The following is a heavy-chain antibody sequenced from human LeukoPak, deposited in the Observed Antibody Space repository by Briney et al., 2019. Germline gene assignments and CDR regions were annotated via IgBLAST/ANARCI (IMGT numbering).Heavy chain of an antibody. Sequence: GGSLRPSCAASGFTFSSYAMSWVRQAPGKGLEWVSAISGSGGSTYYADSVKGRFTISRDNSKNTLYLQMNSLRAADTAVYYCAKELIPDIVVVPAANVEAFDIWGQGTMVTVSS. CDR3: AKELIPDIVVVPAANVEAFDI. V-gene: IGHV3-23*01. D-gene: IGHD2-2*01. J-gene: IGHJ3*02. CDR1: GFTFSSYA. CDR2: ISGSGGST.